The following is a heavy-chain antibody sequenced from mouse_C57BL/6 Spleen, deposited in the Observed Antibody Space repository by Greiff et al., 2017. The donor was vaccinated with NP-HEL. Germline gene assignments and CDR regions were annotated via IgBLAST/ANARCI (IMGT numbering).Heavy chain of an antibody. D-gene: IGHD2-4*01. CDR3: ARSGDDYEGYDAMDY. Sequence: QVQLQQPGAELVRPGTSVKLSCKASGYTFTSYWMHWVKQRPGQGLEWIGVIDPSDSYPNYTQKFKGKATLTVDTSSSTAYMQLSSLTSEDSAVYYCARSGDDYEGYDAMDYWGQGTSVTVSS. V-gene: IGHV1-59*01. J-gene: IGHJ4*01. CDR2: IDPSDSYP. CDR1: GYTFTSYW.